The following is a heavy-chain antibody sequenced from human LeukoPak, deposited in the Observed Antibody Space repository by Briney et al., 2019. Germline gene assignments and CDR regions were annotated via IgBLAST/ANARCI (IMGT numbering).Heavy chain of an antibody. CDR3: ARGDIVVVPAAMAGHYYYYGMDV. Sequence: SETLSLTCTVYGGSFSGYYWSWIRQPPGKGLEWIGEINHSGSTNCNPSLKSRVTISVDTSKNQFSLKLSSVTAADTAVYYCARGDIVVVPAAMAGHYYYYGMDVWGQGTTVTVSS. V-gene: IGHV4-34*01. CDR1: GGSFSGYY. J-gene: IGHJ6*02. D-gene: IGHD2-2*01. CDR2: INHSGST.